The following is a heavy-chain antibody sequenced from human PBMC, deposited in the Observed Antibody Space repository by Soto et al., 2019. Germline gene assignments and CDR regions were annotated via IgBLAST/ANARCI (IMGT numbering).Heavy chain of an antibody. D-gene: IGHD2-21*02. CDR3: AKAARDCGGDCYSSYFDS. Sequence: PGGSLRLSCSASRFTFGGCAMSWVRQAPGKGLEWVSGITGNAANTVYADSVKGRFTISRDNSKNALYLQLNSLRAEDTAVYFCAKAARDCGGDCYSSYFDSWGQGALVTVSS. V-gene: IGHV3-23*01. CDR1: RFTFGGCA. CDR2: ITGNAANT. J-gene: IGHJ4*02.